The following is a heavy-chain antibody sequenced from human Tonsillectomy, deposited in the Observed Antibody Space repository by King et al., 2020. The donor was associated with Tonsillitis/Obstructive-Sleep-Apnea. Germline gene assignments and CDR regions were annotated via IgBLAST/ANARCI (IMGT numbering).Heavy chain of an antibody. V-gene: IGHV3-30*01. CDR3: ARDSPFHDC. Sequence: VQLVESGGGVVQPGRSLRLSCAASGFTFRNYPMHWVRQAPGKGLEWVAVISHYVGSDKIYADSVNGRFTISRDNANNTVYLQMNSLRVEDTAVYYCARDSPFHDCWGQGTLVTVSS. CDR1: GFTFRNYP. J-gene: IGHJ4*02. D-gene: IGHD2/OR15-2a*01. CDR2: ISHYVGSDK.